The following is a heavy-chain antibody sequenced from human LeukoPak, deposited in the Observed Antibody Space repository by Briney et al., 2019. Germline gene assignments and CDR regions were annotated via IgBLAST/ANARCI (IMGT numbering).Heavy chain of an antibody. D-gene: IGHD1-20*01. J-gene: IGHJ6*02. Sequence: PGGSLRLSCAASGFTFSSYWMSWVRQAPGKGLEWVANIKQDGSEKYYVDSVKGRFTISRDNAKNSLYLQMNSLRAEDTAVYYCARSNWNHNYYYYYGMDVWGQGTTVTVSS. CDR1: GFTFSSYW. V-gene: IGHV3-7*01. CDR2: IKQDGSEK. CDR3: ARSNWNHNYYYYYGMDV.